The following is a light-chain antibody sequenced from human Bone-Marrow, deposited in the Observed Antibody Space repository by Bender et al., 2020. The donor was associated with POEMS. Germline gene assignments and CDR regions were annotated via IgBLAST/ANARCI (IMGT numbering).Light chain of an antibody. Sequence: QSALTQPASVSGSPGQSITISCTGSSSDVGGYNYVSWYQQYPGKAPKLLIFDVNIRASGVPDRFSGSKSGYTASLTISGLQPDDEADYYCCSYAGSYTWVFGGGTKLTVL. CDR1: SSDVGGYNY. CDR3: CSYAGSYTWV. V-gene: IGLV2-11*01. CDR2: DVN. J-gene: IGLJ3*02.